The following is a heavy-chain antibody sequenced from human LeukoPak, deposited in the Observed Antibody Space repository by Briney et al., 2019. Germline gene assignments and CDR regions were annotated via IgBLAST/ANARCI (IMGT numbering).Heavy chain of an antibody. CDR1: GGSFSGYY. CDR2: VNLGGST. V-gene: IGHV4-34*01. J-gene: IGHJ4*02. CDR3: ARASSGTYYYFEN. Sequence: PSETLSLTCAVYGGSFSGYYWSWIRQPPGKGLEWIGDVNLGGSTNYTPSLKSRVTMSVDTSKNQFSLKLSSVTAADTAVYYCARASSGTYYYFENWGQGTLVTVSS. D-gene: IGHD1-26*01.